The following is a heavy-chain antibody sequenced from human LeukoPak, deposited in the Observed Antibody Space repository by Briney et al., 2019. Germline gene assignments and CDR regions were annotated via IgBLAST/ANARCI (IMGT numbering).Heavy chain of an antibody. CDR2: IQQYGGEK. CDR1: GFTFTDYW. V-gene: IGHV3-7*01. D-gene: IGHD5-18*01. Sequence: GGSLRLSCSVSGFTFTDYWMNWVRQAPGKGLEWVASIQQYGGEKSYVDSVKGRFTISRDNAKNSLYLQMSSLRAEDTAVYYCAREDTRRVSAFDICGQGTMVTVSS. CDR3: AREDTRRVSAFDI. J-gene: IGHJ3*02.